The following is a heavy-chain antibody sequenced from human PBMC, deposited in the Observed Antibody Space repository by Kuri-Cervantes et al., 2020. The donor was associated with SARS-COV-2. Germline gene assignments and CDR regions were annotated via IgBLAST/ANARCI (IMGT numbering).Heavy chain of an antibody. CDR3: ARVTRAGAAAFRWDYMDV. CDR2: IYYSGST. D-gene: IGHD6-13*01. J-gene: IGHJ6*03. CDR1: GGSISSSSYY. V-gene: IGHV4-39*07. Sequence: SETLSLTCTVSGGSISSSSYYWGWIRQPPGKGLEWIGSIYYSGSTYYNPSLKSRVTISVDTSKNQFSLKLSSVTAVDTAVYYCARVTRAGAAAFRWDYMDVWGKGTTVTVSS.